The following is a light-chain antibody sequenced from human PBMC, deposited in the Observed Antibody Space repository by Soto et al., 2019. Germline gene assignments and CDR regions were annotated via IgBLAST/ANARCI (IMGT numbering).Light chain of an antibody. V-gene: IGKV3-20*01. Sequence: EIVLTQSPGFLSLSPGERATLSCRASQSVDSSFFAWYQQKPGQAPRLLIYGASKRATGIPDRFSGSGSGTDFTLTISSLELEDVAVYYCQQYVSSVTFGQGTKVEIK. CDR2: GAS. CDR1: QSVDSSF. J-gene: IGKJ1*01. CDR3: QQYVSSVT.